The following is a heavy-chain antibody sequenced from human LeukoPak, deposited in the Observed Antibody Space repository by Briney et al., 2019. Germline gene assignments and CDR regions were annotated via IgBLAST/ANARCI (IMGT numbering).Heavy chain of an antibody. CDR1: GGSFSGYY. V-gene: IGHV4-59*10. Sequence: SETLSLTYAVYGGSFSGYYWSWIRQPAGKGLEWIGRIYTSGSTNYNPPLKSRVTMSVDTSKNQFSLKLSSVTAADTAVYYCARVDTGDEFDPWGQGTLVTVSS. CDR3: ARVDTGDEFDP. CDR2: IYTSGST. J-gene: IGHJ5*02. D-gene: IGHD5-18*01.